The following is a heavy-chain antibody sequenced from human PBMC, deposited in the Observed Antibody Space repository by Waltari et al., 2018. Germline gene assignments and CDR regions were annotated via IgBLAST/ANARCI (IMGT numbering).Heavy chain of an antibody. Sequence: QVQLQESGPGLVKPWETLSLNCAVSGYSISNGYYWAWIRQPPGKGLEWRGIIYHSGIVYYNPSLKSLFTISIDTSKNQFSLMLTSVTAADTAVYYCARHEGCGGTTCYETGFYQHWGQGTLVTVTS. CDR1: GYSISNGYY. CDR2: IYHSGIV. D-gene: IGHD2-21*01. V-gene: IGHV4-38-2*01. CDR3: ARHEGCGGTTCYETGFYQH. J-gene: IGHJ1*01.